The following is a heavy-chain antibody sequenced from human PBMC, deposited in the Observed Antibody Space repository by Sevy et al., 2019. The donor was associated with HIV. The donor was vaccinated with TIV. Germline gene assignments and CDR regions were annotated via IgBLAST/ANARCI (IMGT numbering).Heavy chain of an antibody. CDR1: GYTFTGYY. CDR3: ARDLEDIVVVPAAIRYYYYGMDV. D-gene: IGHD2-2*02. CDR2: INPNSGGT. V-gene: IGHV1-2*02. J-gene: IGHJ6*02. Sequence: ASVKVSCKASGYTFTGYYMHWVRQAPGQGLEWMGWINPNSGGTNYAQTFQGRVTMTRDTSISTAYMELSRLRSDDTAVYYCARDLEDIVVVPAAIRYYYYGMDVWGQGTTVTVSS.